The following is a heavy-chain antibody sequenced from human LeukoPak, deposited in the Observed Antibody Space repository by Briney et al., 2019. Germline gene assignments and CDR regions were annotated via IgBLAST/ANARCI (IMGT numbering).Heavy chain of an antibody. Sequence: GGSLRLSCAASGFTVSSYSMNWVRQAPGKGLEWVSSISSSSSYIYYADSVKGRFTISRDNAKNSLYLQMNSLRAEDTAVYYCARDETILWFDYWGQGTLVTVSS. D-gene: IGHD3-9*01. J-gene: IGHJ5*01. CDR2: ISSSSSYI. CDR3: ARDETILWFDY. CDR1: GFTVSSYS. V-gene: IGHV3-21*01.